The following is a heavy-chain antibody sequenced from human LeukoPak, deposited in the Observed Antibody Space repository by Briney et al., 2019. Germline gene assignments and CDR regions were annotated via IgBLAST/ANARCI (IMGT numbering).Heavy chain of an antibody. CDR1: GDTFSTYA. Sequence: SVKVSCKASGDTFSTYAISWVRQAPGQGLEWMGRIIPILGITDYAQKFQGRVTITADKSTSTAYMELSSLRSEDTAVYYCARDPLNYGDYSDYFDYWGQGTLVTVSS. CDR2: IIPILGIT. CDR3: ARDPLNYGDYSDYFDY. D-gene: IGHD4-17*01. V-gene: IGHV1-69*04. J-gene: IGHJ4*02.